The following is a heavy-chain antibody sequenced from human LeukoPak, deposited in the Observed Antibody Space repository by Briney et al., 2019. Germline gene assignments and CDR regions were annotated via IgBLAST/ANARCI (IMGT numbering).Heavy chain of an antibody. J-gene: IGHJ4*02. CDR1: GGSISSYY. V-gene: IGHV4-4*07. CDR2: IYTSGST. Sequence: SETLSLNCTVSGGSISSYYWSWIRQPAGTGLELIGRIYTSGSTNYNPSLKSRVTMSVDTSKNQFSLKLSSVTAADTAVYYCARGYSYGYWALYYWGQGTLVTVSS. CDR3: ARGYSYGYWALYY. D-gene: IGHD5-18*01.